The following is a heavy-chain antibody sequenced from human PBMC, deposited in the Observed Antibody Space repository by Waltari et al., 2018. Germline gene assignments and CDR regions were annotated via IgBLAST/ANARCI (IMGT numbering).Heavy chain of an antibody. CDR1: GGTFANYA. J-gene: IGHJ6*02. CDR3: ARTLPPDNKSWHYYFGMDV. CDR2: TIPLFNTS. Sequence: QVQLVQSGAEAKKPGSSVKVSCKSSGGTFANYAISWVRQAPGQGVEWMGRTIPLFNTSHDAQKFKDRVTITKDESTTPAFMELSGLRFDDTAIYYCARTLPPDNKSWHYYFGMDVWGQGTTVTVSS. V-gene: IGHV1-69*05. D-gene: IGHD1-1*01.